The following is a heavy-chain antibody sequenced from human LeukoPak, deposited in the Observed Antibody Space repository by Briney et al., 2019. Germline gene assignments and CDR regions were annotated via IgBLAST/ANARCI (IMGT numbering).Heavy chain of an antibody. J-gene: IGHJ4*02. CDR1: GFTFSNYA. D-gene: IGHD5-18*01. Sequence: AGGSLRLPCVASGFTFSNYAMSWVRQAPAKGLEWVSGIVNSGGSTYYADSVRGRLTISRDNSKKTVYLQMSSLRGDDTAIYYCAKDRAGYSYGMFDSWGQGTLVTVSS. CDR3: AKDRAGYSYGMFDS. CDR2: IVNSGGST. V-gene: IGHV3-23*01.